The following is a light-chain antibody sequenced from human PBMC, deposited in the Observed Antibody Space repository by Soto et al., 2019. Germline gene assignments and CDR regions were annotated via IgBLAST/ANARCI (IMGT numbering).Light chain of an antibody. J-gene: IGLJ1*01. V-gene: IGLV2-23*02. CDR2: EVS. CDR1: SSDVGSYNL. CDR3: CSYAGSSYV. Sequence: ARNNPGSGNGVHLHSISIFCTKTSSDVGSYNLVSWYQQHPGKAPKLMIYEVSKRPSGVSNRFSGSKSGNTASLTISGLQAEDEADYYCCSYAGSSYVFGTGTKVTV.